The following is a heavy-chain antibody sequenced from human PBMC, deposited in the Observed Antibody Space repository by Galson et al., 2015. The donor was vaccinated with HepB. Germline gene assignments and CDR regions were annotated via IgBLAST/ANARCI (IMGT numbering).Heavy chain of an antibody. CDR3: AKSGNYYDYFDY. D-gene: IGHD1-26*01. CDR1: GFTFSNYG. CDR2: IGTSGGST. V-gene: IGHV3-23*01. Sequence: SLRLSCAASGFTFSNYGMSWDRQAPGKGLEWVSSIGTSGGSTYYADSVKGRFTISRDNPKNTLYLQMNSLRAEDTAVYYCAKSGNYYDYFDYWGRGTLVTVSS. J-gene: IGHJ4*02.